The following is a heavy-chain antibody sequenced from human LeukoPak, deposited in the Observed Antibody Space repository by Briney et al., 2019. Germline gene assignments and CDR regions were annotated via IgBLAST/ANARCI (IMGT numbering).Heavy chain of an antibody. J-gene: IGHJ4*02. CDR3: AKDAQYASWLS. CDR1: GFTFSSYA. V-gene: IGHV3-23*01. CDR2: ISEDGVRT. D-gene: IGHD2-2*01. Sequence: PGGSLRLSCAASGFTFSSYAMSWVRQAPGKGLEWVSTISEDGVRTHCADSVKGRFTISRDNSKNTLDLQMNSLRGEDTATYYCAKDAQYASWLSGGQGTLVTVSS.